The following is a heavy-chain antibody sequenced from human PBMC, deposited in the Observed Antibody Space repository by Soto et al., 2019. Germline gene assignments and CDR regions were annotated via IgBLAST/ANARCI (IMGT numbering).Heavy chain of an antibody. CDR3: PKGPGRAAARGRYYFYGMDV. V-gene: IGHV3-23*01. CDR2: ISGSVGST. J-gene: IGHJ6*02. CDR1: GFTFSSYA. Sequence: EVQLLESGGGLVQPGGSLRLSCAASGFTFSSYAMSWVRQAPGKGLEWVSAISGSVGSTYYADSVKGRFTISRDNSKNTLYLQMNSLSAADTALYYCPKGPGRAAARGRYYFYGMDVWGQATTVTVSS. D-gene: IGHD6-25*01.